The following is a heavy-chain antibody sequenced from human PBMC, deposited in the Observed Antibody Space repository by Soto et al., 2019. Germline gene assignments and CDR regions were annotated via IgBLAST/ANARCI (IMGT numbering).Heavy chain of an antibody. CDR3: VRSSGGSGKLWNYYGMDV. V-gene: IGHV3-21*06. D-gene: IGHD3-10*01. J-gene: IGHJ6*02. CDR2: ISSGSSYI. CDR1: GFTFSSYS. Sequence: EVQLVESGGGLVKPGGSLRLSCAASGFTFSSYSMNWVRQAPGKGLEWVSSISSGSSYIYYADSVKGRFTISRDNAENSLYLQMNSLRAEDTAVYYCVRSSGGSGKLWNYYGMDVWGQGTTVTVSS.